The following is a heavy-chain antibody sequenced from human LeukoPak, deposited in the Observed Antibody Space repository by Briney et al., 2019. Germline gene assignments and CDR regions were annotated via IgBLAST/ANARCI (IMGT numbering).Heavy chain of an antibody. D-gene: IGHD2-2*01. V-gene: IGHV3-21*05. J-gene: IGHJ4*02. CDR3: ASSTARSDY. Sequence: GGSLRLSCAASGVSFSSYAMSWVRHGPGQGLEWDSYISSSGCRIYYADSVKGRLTISRVNAKNSLSLQMTSLRADDTAGYYWASSTARSDYWGQGTLVTVSS. CDR1: GVSFSSYA. CDR2: ISSSGCRI.